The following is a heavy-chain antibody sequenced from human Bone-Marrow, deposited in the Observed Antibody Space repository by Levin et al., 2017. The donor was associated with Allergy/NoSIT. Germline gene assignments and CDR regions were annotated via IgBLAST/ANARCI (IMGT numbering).Heavy chain of an antibody. Sequence: SCAASGFTFSSYAMIWVRQTPGKGLEWVSSISGSGGSGNTYYADSVKGRFTISRDDSNSTLHLQMNSLRAEDTAVYHCAVARATDYWGQGTLVTVSS. D-gene: IGHD2-15*01. V-gene: IGHV3-23*01. CDR2: ISGSGGSGNT. J-gene: IGHJ4*02. CDR1: GFTFSSYA. CDR3: AVARATDY.